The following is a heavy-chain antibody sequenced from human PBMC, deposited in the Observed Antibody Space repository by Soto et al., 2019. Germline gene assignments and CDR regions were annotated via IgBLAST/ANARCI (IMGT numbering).Heavy chain of an antibody. Sequence: GGSLRLSCAASGFTFNTYSMSWVRQAPGKGLEWVANINEDGSERDYVDSVKGRFTISRDNAENSLYLQMNSLRAEDTAMYYGARRGMSLVFSWFGPWGQGTLVTVSS. V-gene: IGHV3-7*01. J-gene: IGHJ5*02. CDR3: ARRGMSLVFSWFGP. D-gene: IGHD3-16*01. CDR1: GFTFNTYS. CDR2: INEDGSER.